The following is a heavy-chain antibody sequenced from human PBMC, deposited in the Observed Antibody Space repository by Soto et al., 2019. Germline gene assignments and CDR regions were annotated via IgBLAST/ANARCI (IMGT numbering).Heavy chain of an antibody. V-gene: IGHV3-30-3*01. J-gene: IGHJ4*02. D-gene: IGHD2-15*01. CDR1: GFTFSSYA. CDR3: ARGWAEVAAGY. CDR2: ISYDGSNK. Sequence: PGGSLRLSCAASGFTFSSYAMHWVRQAPGKGLEWVAVISYDGSNKYYADSVKGRFTISRDNSKNTLYLQMNSLRAEDTAVYYCARGWAEVAAGYWGQGTLVTVSS.